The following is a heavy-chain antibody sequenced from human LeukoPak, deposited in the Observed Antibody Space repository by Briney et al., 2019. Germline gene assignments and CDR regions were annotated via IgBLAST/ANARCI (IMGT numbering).Heavy chain of an antibody. CDR2: IYYSGST. J-gene: IGHJ6*03. Sequence: SETLSLTCAVSGGSISSGYYWGWIRQPPGKGLEWIGYIYYSGSTNYNPSLKSRVTISVDTSKNQFSLKLSSVTAADTAVYYCARDAYYDFWSGYQTYYYYYMDVWGKGTTVTVSS. CDR1: GGSISSGYY. CDR3: ARDAYYDFWSGYQTYYYYYMDV. D-gene: IGHD3-3*01. V-gene: IGHV4-61*01.